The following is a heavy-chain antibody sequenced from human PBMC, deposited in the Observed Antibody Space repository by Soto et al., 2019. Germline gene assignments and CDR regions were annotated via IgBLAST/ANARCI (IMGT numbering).Heavy chain of an antibody. D-gene: IGHD2-21*02. CDR2: IIVASGRT. V-gene: IGHV1-58*01. J-gene: IGHJ3*01. CDR3: VAELYSGGGCCSFDF. CDR1: GFTFTNSA. Sequence: SVKVSCKTSGFTFTNSAVQWVRQARGQRLEWIGWIIVASGRTNYAREVQERVTISRDASTSTAYMELSGLRSEDTAVYYCVAELYSGGGCCSFDFWGQGTMVTVSS.